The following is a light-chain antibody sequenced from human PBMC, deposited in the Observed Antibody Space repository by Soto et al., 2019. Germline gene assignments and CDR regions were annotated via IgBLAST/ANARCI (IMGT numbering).Light chain of an antibody. Sequence: DIVMTQSPLSLPVTPGEPSSISCRSSQILLHSNGYNYLDWYLQKPGQSPQLLIYLGSNRASGVPDRFSGSGSGTDFTLEISRVEPEDVGVYYCMQALQTPPYTFGQGTKLEIK. J-gene: IGKJ2*01. CDR3: MQALQTPPYT. CDR1: QILLHSNGYNY. V-gene: IGKV2-28*01. CDR2: LGS.